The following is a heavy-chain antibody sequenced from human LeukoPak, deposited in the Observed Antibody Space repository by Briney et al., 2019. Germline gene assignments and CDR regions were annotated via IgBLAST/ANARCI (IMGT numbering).Heavy chain of an antibody. J-gene: IGHJ4*02. Sequence: GGSLRLSCAAPGFTFSTYVMHWVRQAPGKGLEYVSAITGNGGSTYYANSVKGRFTISRDNPKNTLYLQMDSLRAEDMAVYYCARASLSGWYDYWGQGTLVTVSS. CDR3: ARASLSGWYDY. CDR2: ITGNGGST. D-gene: IGHD6-19*01. CDR1: GFTFSTYV. V-gene: IGHV3-64*01.